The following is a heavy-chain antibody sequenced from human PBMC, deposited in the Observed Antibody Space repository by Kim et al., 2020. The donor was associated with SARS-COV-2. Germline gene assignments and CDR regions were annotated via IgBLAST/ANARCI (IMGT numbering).Heavy chain of an antibody. Sequence: GGSLRLSCAASGFTFSGYGMSWVRQAPGKGLEWVSAVSDTGADRNYANSVKGRFTISRDNSKNTLYLQMNSLRDEGTAVYYCAKRLGPTTPNFDYWGQGTLVTVSS. V-gene: IGHV3-23*01. CDR1: GFTFSGYG. CDR2: VSDTGADR. CDR3: AKRLGPTTPNFDY. J-gene: IGHJ4*02. D-gene: IGHD1-26*01.